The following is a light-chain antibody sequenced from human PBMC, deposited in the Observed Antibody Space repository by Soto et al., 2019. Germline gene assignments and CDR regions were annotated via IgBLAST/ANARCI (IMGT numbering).Light chain of an antibody. J-gene: IGLJ3*02. CDR1: KNDIGVYDF. CDR3: AVWDGSLNGWV. Sequence: QSVLTQPPSASGSPGQSVTISCTGTKNDIGVYDFVSWYQHHPGKAPRLIIYEVVQRPSGVPDRFSGSKSGTSASLAIGGLQSDDEADYYCAVWDGSLNGWVFGGGTKVTVL. CDR2: EVV. V-gene: IGLV2-8*01.